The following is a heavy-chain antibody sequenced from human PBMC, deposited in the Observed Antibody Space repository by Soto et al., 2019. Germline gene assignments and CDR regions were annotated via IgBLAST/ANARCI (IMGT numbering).Heavy chain of an antibody. CDR2: ISAYNGNT. J-gene: IGHJ4*02. V-gene: IGHV1-18*01. D-gene: IGHD3-22*01. CDR1: GYPFSSYA. CDR3: ARDPRVYYDSRGYYLVY. Sequence: QVQLVQSGAEVKKPGASVKVSCKASGYPFSSYAISWMRQAPGQGLEWMGWISAYNGNTNYAQNFQGRVTMTTDTSTSTAYMELRILRSDDTAVYYCARDPRVYYDSRGYYLVYWGQGTLVTVSS.